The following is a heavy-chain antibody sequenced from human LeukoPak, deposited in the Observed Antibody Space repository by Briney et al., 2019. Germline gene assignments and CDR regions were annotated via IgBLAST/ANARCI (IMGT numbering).Heavy chain of an antibody. CDR1: GGSFSGYY. CDR3: ASGDSGSYYAPIDY. J-gene: IGHJ4*02. CDR2: INHSGST. Sequence: SETLSLTCAVYGGSFSGYYWSWIRQPPGKGLEWIGEINHSGSTNYNPSLKSRVTISVDTSKNQFSLKQSSVTAADTAVYYCASGDSGSYYAPIDYWGQGTLVTVSS. D-gene: IGHD1-26*01. V-gene: IGHV4-34*01.